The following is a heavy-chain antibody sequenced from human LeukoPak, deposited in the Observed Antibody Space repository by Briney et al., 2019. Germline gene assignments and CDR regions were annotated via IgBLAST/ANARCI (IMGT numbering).Heavy chain of an antibody. CDR1: GGTFSSYA. CDR3: ATAFHRPYSSGWSLFDY. V-gene: IGHV1-69*01. Sequence: SVKVSCKASGGTFSSYAISWVRQAPGQGLEWMGGIIPIFGTANYAQKFQGRVTITADESTSTAYMELSSLRSEDTAVYYCATAFHRPYSSGWSLFDYWGQGTLVTVSS. D-gene: IGHD6-19*01. J-gene: IGHJ4*02. CDR2: IIPIFGTA.